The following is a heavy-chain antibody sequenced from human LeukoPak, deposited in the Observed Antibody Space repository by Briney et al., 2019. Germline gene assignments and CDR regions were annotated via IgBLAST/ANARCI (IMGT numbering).Heavy chain of an antibody. J-gene: IGHJ4*02. Sequence: PSETLSLTCTVSGGSITSGNYYWVWIRQPPGKGLEWIGTIYNSGSIYYKSSLKSRVTISVDTSKKRFSLKLSSVNAADTAVYYCASGYSYGSYDYWGQGTLVTVSS. CDR3: ASGYSYGSYDY. D-gene: IGHD5-18*01. CDR2: IYNSGSI. CDR1: GGSITSGNYY. V-gene: IGHV4-39*01.